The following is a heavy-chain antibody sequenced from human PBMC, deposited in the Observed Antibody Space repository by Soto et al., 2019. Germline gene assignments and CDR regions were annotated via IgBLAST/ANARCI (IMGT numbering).Heavy chain of an antibody. V-gene: IGHV3-53*01. Sequence: DVQLVESGGGLIQPGESLRLSCAAFGLTISGKKYVAWVRQAPGKGLEWVSALYDVDGSFYADSVKGRFTTSSDSSKTTVYLQMNDLRPDDTAVYYCATWHEREHAYDVWGQGTTVPVSS. CDR1: GLTISGKKY. D-gene: IGHD1-1*01. J-gene: IGHJ3*01. CDR3: ATWHEREHAYDV. CDR2: LYDVDGS.